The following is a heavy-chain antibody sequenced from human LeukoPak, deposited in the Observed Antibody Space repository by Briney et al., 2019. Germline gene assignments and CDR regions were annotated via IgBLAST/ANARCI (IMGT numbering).Heavy chain of an antibody. V-gene: IGHV1-18*01. CDR1: GYTFTSYG. J-gene: IGHJ4*02. CDR3: ARGSYDFWSGYYIGYYFDY. Sequence: ASVKVSCKASGYTFTSYGISWVRQAPGQGLEWMGWISAYNGNTNYAQKLQGRVTMTTDTSTSTAYMELRSLRSDDTAVYYCARGSYDFWSGYYIGYYFDYWGQGTLVTVSS. D-gene: IGHD3-3*01. CDR2: ISAYNGNT.